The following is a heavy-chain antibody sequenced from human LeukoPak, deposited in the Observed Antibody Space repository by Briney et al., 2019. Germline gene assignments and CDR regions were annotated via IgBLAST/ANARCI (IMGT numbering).Heavy chain of an antibody. CDR1: GFTFDDYV. V-gene: IGHV3-43D*04. CDR3: AKARSGDYYYMDV. Sequence: PGGSLRLSCAASGFTFDDYVMHWVRQAPGKGLEWVSLISWDGGSTYYADSVKGRFTISRDNSKNSLYLQMNSLRAEDTALYYCAKARSGDYYYMDVWGKGTTVTVSS. CDR2: ISWDGGST. J-gene: IGHJ6*03. D-gene: IGHD3-10*01.